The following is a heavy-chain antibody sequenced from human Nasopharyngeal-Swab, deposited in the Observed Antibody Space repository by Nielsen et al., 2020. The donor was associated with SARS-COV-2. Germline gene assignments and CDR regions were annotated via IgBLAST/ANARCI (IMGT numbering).Heavy chain of an antibody. J-gene: IGHJ4*02. V-gene: IGHV1-58*01. CDR2: IVVGSGNT. CDR3: AAGEYYDSSGYYE. D-gene: IGHD3-22*01. Sequence: SVKVSCKASGFTFTSSAVQWVRQARGQRLEWIGWIVVGSGNTNYAQKFQERVTITRDMSTSTAYMELSSLRSEETAVYYCAAGEYYDSSGYYEWGQGTLVTVSS. CDR1: GFTFTSSA.